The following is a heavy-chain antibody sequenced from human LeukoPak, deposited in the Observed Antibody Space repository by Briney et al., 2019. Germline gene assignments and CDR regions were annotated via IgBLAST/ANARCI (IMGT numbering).Heavy chain of an antibody. J-gene: IGHJ6*02. D-gene: IGHD6-19*01. CDR3: ARGAQWRSYYYGMNV. V-gene: IGHV4-61*02. Sequence: IPSETLSLTCTVSGGSISSDSYYWSWIRQPAGKELEWIGRIYTSGSTNYNPSLKSRVTISVDTSRNQFSLKVNSVTAADTAVYYCARGAQWRSYYYGMNVWGQGTTVTVSS. CDR1: GGSISSDSYY. CDR2: IYTSGST.